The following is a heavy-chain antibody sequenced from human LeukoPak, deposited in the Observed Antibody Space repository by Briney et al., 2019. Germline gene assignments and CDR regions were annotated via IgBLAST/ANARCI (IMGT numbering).Heavy chain of an antibody. V-gene: IGHV3-7*05. Sequence: GGSLRLSCAASGFTISHYWMSWVRQAPGEGLEWVANINQDGSVEHYVDSVKGRFTISRDNAKNSLYLQMNALRAEDTAVYYCANYRQSITAAGNSREFADYWGQGTLVTVSS. CDR3: ANYRQSITAAGNSREFADY. CDR1: GFTISHYW. J-gene: IGHJ4*02. CDR2: INQDGSVE. D-gene: IGHD6-13*01.